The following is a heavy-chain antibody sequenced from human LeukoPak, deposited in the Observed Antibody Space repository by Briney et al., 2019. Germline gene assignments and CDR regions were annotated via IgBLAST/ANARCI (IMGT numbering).Heavy chain of an antibody. J-gene: IGHJ6*03. CDR2: SIPIFGTA. V-gene: IGHV1-69*05. CDR1: GGTFNSYA. CDR3: ARGPGIQLWTPLYYYYYMDV. D-gene: IGHD5-18*01. Sequence: ASVTVSYKASGGTFNSYAISWVRQAPGQGLEWMGGSIPIFGTANYAQKFQGRVTITTDESTSTAYMELSSLRSEDTAVYYCARGPGIQLWTPLYYYYYMDVWGKGTTVTVSS.